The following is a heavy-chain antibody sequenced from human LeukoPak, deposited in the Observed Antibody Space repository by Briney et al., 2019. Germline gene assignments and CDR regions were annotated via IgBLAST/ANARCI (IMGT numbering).Heavy chain of an antibody. Sequence: GGSLRLSCAASGFTFSSYSMNWVRQAPGKGLEWVSSISSSSSYIYYADSVKGRFTISRDNAKNSLYLQMNSLRAEDAAVYYCAVPSGSYYGGDAFDIWGQGTMVTVSS. V-gene: IGHV3-21*01. CDR3: AVPSGSYYGGDAFDI. CDR1: GFTFSSYS. D-gene: IGHD1-26*01. CDR2: ISSSSSYI. J-gene: IGHJ3*02.